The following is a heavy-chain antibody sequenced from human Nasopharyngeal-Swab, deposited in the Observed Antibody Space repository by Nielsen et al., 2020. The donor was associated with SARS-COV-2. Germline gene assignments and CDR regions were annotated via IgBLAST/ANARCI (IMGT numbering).Heavy chain of an antibody. Sequence: GESLKISCAASGFTFSSYWMSWVRQAPGKGLEWVANIKQDGSEKYYVDSVKGRFTISRDNAKNSLYLQMNSLRAEDTAVYYCARAGSSGWYYYFDYWGQGTLVTVSP. D-gene: IGHD6-19*01. V-gene: IGHV3-7*01. CDR2: IKQDGSEK. J-gene: IGHJ4*02. CDR3: ARAGSSGWYYYFDY. CDR1: GFTFSSYW.